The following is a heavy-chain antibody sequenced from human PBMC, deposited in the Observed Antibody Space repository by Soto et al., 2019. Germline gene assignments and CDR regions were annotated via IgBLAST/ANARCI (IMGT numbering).Heavy chain of an antibody. Sequence: QVQLQQWGAGLLKPSETLSLTCAVYGGSFSGYYWSWIRQPPEKGLEWIGEINHRGSTNYNPSLKSRVTISVDASKNQFSLKMSSVTAADTAVYHCARGGGTGLAIWGQGTMVTVSS. CDR2: INHRGST. CDR3: ARGGGTGLAI. J-gene: IGHJ3*02. CDR1: GGSFSGYY. D-gene: IGHD3-10*01. V-gene: IGHV4-34*01.